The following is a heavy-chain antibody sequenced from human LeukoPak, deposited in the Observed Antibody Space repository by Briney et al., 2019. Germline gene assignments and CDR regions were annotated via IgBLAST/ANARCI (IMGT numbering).Heavy chain of an antibody. CDR3: ARDFPTYYYDSSGWDALDI. J-gene: IGHJ3*02. V-gene: IGHV1-2*02. D-gene: IGHD3-22*01. Sequence: EASVKVSCKASGYTFTGYYMHWVRQAPGQGLEWMGWINPNSGGTNYAQKFQGRVTMTRDTSISTAYMELSRLRSDDTAVYYCARDFPTYYYDSSGWDALDIWGQGTMVTVSS. CDR2: INPNSGGT. CDR1: GYTFTGYY.